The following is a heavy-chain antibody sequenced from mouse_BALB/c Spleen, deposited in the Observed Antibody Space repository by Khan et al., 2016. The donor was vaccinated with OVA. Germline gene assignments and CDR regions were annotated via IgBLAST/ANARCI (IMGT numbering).Heavy chain of an antibody. CDR3: ARRTTEYTMDY. Sequence: VELVESGAELARPGASVRMSCKASGYTFTSNTMHWVKKRPGQGLEWIGYINPRSGYTNFNQNFKDKATLTADTSSSTAYMQLSSLTSEDSADYYSARRTTEYTMDYWGQGTSVTVSS. CDR2: INPRSGYT. V-gene: IGHV1-4*01. CDR1: GYTFTSNT. D-gene: IGHD2-14*01. J-gene: IGHJ4*01.